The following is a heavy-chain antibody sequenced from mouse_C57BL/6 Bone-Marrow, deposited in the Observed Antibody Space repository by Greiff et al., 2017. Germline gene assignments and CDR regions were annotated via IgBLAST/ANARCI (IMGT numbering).Heavy chain of an antibody. CDR2: IYPRSGNT. Sequence: VQLQQSGAELARPGASVKLSCKASGYTFTSYGISWVKQRTGQGLEWIGEIYPRSGNTYYNEKFKGKATLTADKSSSTAYMELRSLTSEDSAVYFCARAPNNYGNYNYYAMDYWGQGTSVTVSS. CDR1: GYTFTSYG. D-gene: IGHD2-1*01. CDR3: ARAPNNYGNYNYYAMDY. V-gene: IGHV1-81*01. J-gene: IGHJ4*01.